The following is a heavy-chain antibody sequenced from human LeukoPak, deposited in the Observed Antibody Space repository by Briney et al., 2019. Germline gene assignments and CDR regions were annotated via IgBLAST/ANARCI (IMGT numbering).Heavy chain of an antibody. CDR1: GGSISSYY. Sequence: PSETLSLTCTVSGGSISSYYWSWIRQPPGKGPGVDGYIYYSGSTNYNPSLKSRVTISVDTSKNQFSLKLSSVTAADTAVYYCARQIDYYDSSGYLYYFDYWGQGTLVTVSS. D-gene: IGHD3-22*01. CDR2: IYYSGST. J-gene: IGHJ4*02. CDR3: ARQIDYYDSSGYLYYFDY. V-gene: IGHV4-59*08.